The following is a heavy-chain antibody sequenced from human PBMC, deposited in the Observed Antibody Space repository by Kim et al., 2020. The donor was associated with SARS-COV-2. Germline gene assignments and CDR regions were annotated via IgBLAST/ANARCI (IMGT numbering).Heavy chain of an antibody. Sequence: GGSLRLSCAASGFTFSSYSMNWVRQAPGKGLEWVSSISSSSSYIYYADSVKGRFTISRDNAKNSLYLQMNSLRAEDTAVYYCARVGGRGSYYLIDYWGQGTLVTVSS. CDR1: GFTFSSYS. D-gene: IGHD1-26*01. CDR3: ARVGGRGSYYLIDY. CDR2: ISSSSSYI. J-gene: IGHJ4*02. V-gene: IGHV3-21*01.